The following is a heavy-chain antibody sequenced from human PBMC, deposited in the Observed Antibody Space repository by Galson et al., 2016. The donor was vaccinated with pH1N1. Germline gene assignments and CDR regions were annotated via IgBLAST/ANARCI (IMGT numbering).Heavy chain of an antibody. D-gene: IGHD4-17*01. CDR2: ISYNGNDQ. Sequence: SLRLSCASSGFSFDTYAMHWVRQAPGKGLEWVAFISYNGNDQSYADSLKGRFTISRDNSKNTLYLQVNSLRTEDTAVFYCAREDWSYGDTYYNGMDFWGQGIVVTVSS. V-gene: IGHV3-30-3*01. CDR3: AREDWSYGDTYYNGMDF. J-gene: IGHJ4*02. CDR1: GFSFDTYA.